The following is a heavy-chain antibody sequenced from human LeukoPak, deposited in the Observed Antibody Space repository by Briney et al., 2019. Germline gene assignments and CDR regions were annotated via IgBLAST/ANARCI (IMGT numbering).Heavy chain of an antibody. CDR2: INHSGST. CDR3: ARGRPPRQQLASVGYYYYGMDV. Sequence: PLETLSLTCAVYGGSFSGHYWSWIRQPPGKGLEWIGEINHSGSTNYNPSLKSRVTISVDTSKNQFSLKLSSVTAADTAVYYCARGRPPRQQLASVGYYYYGMDVWGKGTTVTVSS. D-gene: IGHD6-13*01. V-gene: IGHV4-34*01. J-gene: IGHJ6*04. CDR1: GGSFSGHY.